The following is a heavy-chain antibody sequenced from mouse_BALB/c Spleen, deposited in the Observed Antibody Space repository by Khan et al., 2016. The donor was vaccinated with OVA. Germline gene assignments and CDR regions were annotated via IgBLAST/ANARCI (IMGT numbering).Heavy chain of an antibody. Sequence: MQLEESGPELVKPGASVKISCKASGYSFTGYFMNWVMQSHGKSLEWIGRIHPHIGETFYNQRFVDKATLTVDESSSTAHMELRSLASEDSAVYLCARKNGSDFDYWGQGTTLTVSS. D-gene: IGHD1-3*01. CDR2: IHPHIGET. J-gene: IGHJ2*01. CDR1: GYSFTGYF. CDR3: ARKNGSDFDY. V-gene: IGHV1-20*02.